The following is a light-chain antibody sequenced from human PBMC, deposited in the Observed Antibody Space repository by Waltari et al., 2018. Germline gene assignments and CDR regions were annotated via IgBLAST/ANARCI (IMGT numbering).Light chain of an antibody. J-gene: IGKJ4*01. V-gene: IGKV1-9*01. CDR2: AAS. Sequence: DVQLPQSPSFLSASVGERVTITCRASQGVGRYLTWYQQKPGEAPKLLIHAASTLQSGVPSRFSGSSSGTEFTLTVSSLQPEDIGTYYCQQVNTYPLTFGGGTKVEI. CDR3: QQVNTYPLT. CDR1: QGVGRY.